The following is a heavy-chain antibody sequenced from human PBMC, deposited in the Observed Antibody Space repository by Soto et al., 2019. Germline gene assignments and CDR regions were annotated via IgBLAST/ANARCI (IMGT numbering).Heavy chain of an antibody. J-gene: IGHJ6*02. Sequence: GESLKISCYGSGYSFTSYWIGWVRQMPWKGLEWMGIIYPGDSDTRYSPSFQGQVTISADKSISTAYLQWSSLKASDTAMYYCARREYYYDSSGSAWGLDVWGQGTTVTVSS. V-gene: IGHV5-51*01. CDR2: IYPGDSDT. CDR3: ARREYYYDSSGSAWGLDV. CDR1: GYSFTSYW. D-gene: IGHD3-22*01.